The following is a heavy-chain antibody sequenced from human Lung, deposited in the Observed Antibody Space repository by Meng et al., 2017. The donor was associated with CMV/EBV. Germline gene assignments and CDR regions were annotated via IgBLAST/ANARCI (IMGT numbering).Heavy chain of an antibody. Sequence: SCAASGFTFSSYAMHWVRQAPGKGLEWVAVISYDGSNKYYADSVKGRFTFSRDNSKNTLYLQMNSLRAEDTAVYYCARDWNVVVPAAAYYYYGMDVWXQGTTVTVSS. CDR1: GFTFSSYA. CDR2: ISYDGSNK. CDR3: ARDWNVVVPAAAYYYYGMDV. D-gene: IGHD2-2*01. V-gene: IGHV3-30-3*01. J-gene: IGHJ6*02.